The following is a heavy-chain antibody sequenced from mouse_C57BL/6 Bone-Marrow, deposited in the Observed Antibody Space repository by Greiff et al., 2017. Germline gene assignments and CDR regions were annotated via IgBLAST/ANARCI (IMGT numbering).Heavy chain of an antibody. V-gene: IGHV1S135*01. CDR1: GYSFTSYY. CDR2: IDPFNGGT. J-gene: IGHJ3*01. CDR3: ARGGFAY. Sequence: VQLQQSGPDLMKPGASVKISCKASGYSFTSYYMYWVKQSHGRSLEWIGYIDPFNGGTGYNRKFEGKASLTVDNSSSTAYMHLSSLTSEDSAVYYCARGGFAYWGQGTLVTVSA.